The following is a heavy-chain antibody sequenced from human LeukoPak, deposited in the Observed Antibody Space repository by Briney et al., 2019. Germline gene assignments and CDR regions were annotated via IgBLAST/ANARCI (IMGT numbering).Heavy chain of an antibody. Sequence: SETLSLTCAVYGGSFSGYYWSWIRQPPGKGLEWIGEINHSGSTNYNPSLKSRVTISVDTSKNQFSLKLSSVTAADTAVYYSARGLYCSSTSCYENAFDIWGQGTMVTVSS. J-gene: IGHJ3*02. CDR2: INHSGST. CDR1: GGSFSGYY. CDR3: ARGLYCSSTSCYENAFDI. D-gene: IGHD2-2*01. V-gene: IGHV4-34*01.